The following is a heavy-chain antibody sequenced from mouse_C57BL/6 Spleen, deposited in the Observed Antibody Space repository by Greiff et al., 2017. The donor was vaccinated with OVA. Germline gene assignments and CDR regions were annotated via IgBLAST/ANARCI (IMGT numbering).Heavy chain of an antibody. Sequence: VQRVESGAELVKPGASVKISCKASGYAFSSYWMNWVKQRPGKGLEWIGQIYPGDGDTNYNGKFKGKATLTADKSSSTAYMQLSSLTSEDSAVYFCARWATTVVDYFDYWGQGTTLTVSS. CDR1: GYAFSSYW. CDR2: IYPGDGDT. D-gene: IGHD1-1*01. J-gene: IGHJ2*01. CDR3: ARWATTVVDYFDY. V-gene: IGHV1-80*01.